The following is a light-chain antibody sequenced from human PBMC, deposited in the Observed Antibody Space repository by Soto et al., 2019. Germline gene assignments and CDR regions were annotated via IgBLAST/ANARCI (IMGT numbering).Light chain of an antibody. Sequence: DFPMTQSPSSLSASVGDRVTITCRASQDVSQYFAWYQQKPGKVPKLLIYSASTLQSGVPSRFSGSGSGTDFTLTISSLQPEDVATYYCQKYNNAPFTFGGGTKVEIK. CDR3: QKYNNAPFT. J-gene: IGKJ4*01. CDR2: SAS. CDR1: QDVSQY. V-gene: IGKV1-27*01.